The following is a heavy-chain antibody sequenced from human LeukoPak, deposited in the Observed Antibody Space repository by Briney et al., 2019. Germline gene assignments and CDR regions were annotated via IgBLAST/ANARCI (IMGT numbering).Heavy chain of an antibody. Sequence: PSETLSLTCAVSGGSISSGGYSWSWIRQPPGKGLEWIGYIYYSGSTNYNPSLKSRVTISVDTSKNQFSLKLSSVTAADTAVYYCARSGGSYYFRRRGLFGPWGQGTLVTVSS. CDR2: IYYSGST. D-gene: IGHD1-26*01. J-gene: IGHJ5*02. CDR1: GGSISSGGYS. CDR3: ARSGGSYYFRRRGLFGP. V-gene: IGHV4-61*08.